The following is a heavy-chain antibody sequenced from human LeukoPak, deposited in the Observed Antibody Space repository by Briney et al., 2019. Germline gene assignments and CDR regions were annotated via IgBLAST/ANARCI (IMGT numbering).Heavy chain of an antibody. CDR3: AKTRPLDSSSWSHGDY. CDR1: GVSVSTNDW. Sequence: SETLSLTCAVSGVSVSTNDWRSWVRQPPGEGLEWIGEIFHSGSTTYTASLKSRISISMDKSKNQVTLKLSSVTAADTAVYYCAKTRPLDSSSWSHGDYWGQGTLVTVSS. CDR2: IFHSGST. D-gene: IGHD6-13*01. J-gene: IGHJ4*02. V-gene: IGHV4-4*02.